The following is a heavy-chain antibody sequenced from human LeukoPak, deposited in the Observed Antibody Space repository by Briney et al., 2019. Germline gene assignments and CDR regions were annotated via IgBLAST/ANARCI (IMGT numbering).Heavy chain of an antibody. CDR1: GFTFSSYE. Sequence: GGSLRLSCAASGFTFSSYEMNWVRQAPGKGLEWVSYISSSGSTINYADSVKGRFTISRDNAKNSLYLQMNSLRAEDTAVYYCASPDYYDSSGYYYDNPLPFYYWGQGTLVTVSS. V-gene: IGHV3-48*03. CDR3: ASPDYYDSSGYYYDNPLPFYY. J-gene: IGHJ4*02. CDR2: ISSSGSTI. D-gene: IGHD3-22*01.